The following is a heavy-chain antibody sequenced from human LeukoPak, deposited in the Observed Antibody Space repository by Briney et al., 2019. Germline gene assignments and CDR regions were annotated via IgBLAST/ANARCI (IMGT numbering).Heavy chain of an antibody. J-gene: IGHJ6*03. CDR2: INHSGST. CDR1: GGSISSSSYY. D-gene: IGHD5-18*01. Sequence: SETQSLTCTVSGGSISSSSYYWGWSRQPPGKGVEWVGEINHSGSTNYNPSLKSRVIISVDTSKHQFSLNLSSVTAADTAVYYCARTTEGGYTYGYFYYHYMDVWGKGTTVTISS. CDR3: ARTTEGGYTYGYFYYHYMDV. V-gene: IGHV4-39*07.